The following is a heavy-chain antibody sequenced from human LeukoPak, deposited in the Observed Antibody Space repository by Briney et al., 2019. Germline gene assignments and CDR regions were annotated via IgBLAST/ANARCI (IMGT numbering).Heavy chain of an antibody. CDR2: IYTGGTT. Sequence: TGGSLRLSCAASGFTFSSNYMSWVRQAPGKGLEWVSVIYTGGTTHFSDSVKGRFTVSRDNFKNTLYLQMNSLRAEDTAVYFCARATGALRPWDFWGQGTLVTVSS. CDR3: ARATGALRPWDF. D-gene: IGHD1-14*01. CDR1: GFTFSSNY. J-gene: IGHJ4*02. V-gene: IGHV3-66*01.